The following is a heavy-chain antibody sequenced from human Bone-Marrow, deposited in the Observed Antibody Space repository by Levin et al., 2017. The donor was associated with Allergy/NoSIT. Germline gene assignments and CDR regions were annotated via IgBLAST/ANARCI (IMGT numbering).Heavy chain of an antibody. D-gene: IGHD2-8*02. V-gene: IGHV7-4-1*02. J-gene: IGHJ5*02. CDR2: INTNTGNP. CDR1: GYTFTSYA. Sequence: GESLKISCKASGYTFTSYAMNWVRQAPGQGLEWMGWINTNTGNPTYAQGFTGRFVFSLDTSVSTAYLQISSLKAEDTAVYYCARDFEDIVLVVYAMRGRWFDPWGQGTLVTVSS. CDR3: ARDFEDIVLVVYAMRGRWFDP.